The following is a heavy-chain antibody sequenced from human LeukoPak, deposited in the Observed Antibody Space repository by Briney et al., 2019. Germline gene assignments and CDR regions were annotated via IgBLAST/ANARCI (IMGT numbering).Heavy chain of an antibody. V-gene: IGHV3-21*01. J-gene: IGHJ3*02. Sequence: GGTLRLSCAASGFTFSSYGMSWVRQAPGKGLEWVSGISPGGDTPYYADSVKGRFTISRDNAKNSLYLQMNSLRAEDTAVYYCARDRLVNPDAFDIWGQGTMVTVSS. D-gene: IGHD3-22*01. CDR1: GFTFSSYG. CDR3: ARDRLVNPDAFDI. CDR2: ISPGGDTP.